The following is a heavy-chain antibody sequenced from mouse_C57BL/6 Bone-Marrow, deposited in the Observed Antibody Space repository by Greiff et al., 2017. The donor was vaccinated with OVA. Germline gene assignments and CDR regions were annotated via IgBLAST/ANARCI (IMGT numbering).Heavy chain of an antibody. Sequence: EVKLMESGGGLVQPGGSLSLSCAASGFTFTDYYMSWFRQPPGKALEWLGFIRNKANGYTTEYSASVKGRFTISRDNPQSILYLQMNALRAEDSATYYCARYIFDGPWGFAYWGQGTLVTVSA. CDR1: GFTFTDYY. V-gene: IGHV7-3*01. J-gene: IGHJ3*01. D-gene: IGHD2-3*01. CDR2: IRNKANGYTT. CDR3: ARYIFDGPWGFAY.